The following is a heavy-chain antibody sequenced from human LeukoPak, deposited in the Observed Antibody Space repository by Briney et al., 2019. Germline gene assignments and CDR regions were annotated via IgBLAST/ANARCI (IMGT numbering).Heavy chain of an antibody. Sequence: SETLSLTCTVSGGSISSSSYYWGWIRQPPGKGLEWIGSIYYSGSTYYNPSLKSRVTISVDTSKNQFSLKLSSVTAADTAVYYCASSPVGATDYWGQGTLVTVSS. V-gene: IGHV4-39*01. CDR1: GGSISSSSYY. J-gene: IGHJ4*02. CDR2: IYYSGST. D-gene: IGHD1-26*01. CDR3: ASSPVGATDY.